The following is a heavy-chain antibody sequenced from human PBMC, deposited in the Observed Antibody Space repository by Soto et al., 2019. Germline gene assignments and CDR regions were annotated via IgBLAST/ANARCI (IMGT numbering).Heavy chain of an antibody. CDR3: AKDEGFHSGWYLAY. D-gene: IGHD6-19*01. V-gene: IGHV3-30*18. CDR1: GFTFSSYG. CDR2: ISYDGSNK. J-gene: IGHJ4*02. Sequence: GGSLRLSCAASGFTFSSYGMHWVRQAPGKGLEWVAVISYDGSNKYYADSVKGRFTISRDNSKNTLYLQMNSLRAEDTAVYYCAKDEGFHSGWYLAYWGQGALVTVSS.